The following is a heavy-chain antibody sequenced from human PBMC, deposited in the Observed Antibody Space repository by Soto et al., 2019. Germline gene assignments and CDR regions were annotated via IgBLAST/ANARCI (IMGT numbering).Heavy chain of an antibody. D-gene: IGHD3-10*01. CDR3: ATTQSSATFKTYYYDMHV. CDR2: IYPDVSET. V-gene: IGHV5-51*01. Sequence: PGESLKISCKDSGHSFTNYWIVWVRQMPGKGLEWMGTIYPDVSETRYSPSFQGQVTISADKSINTAYLQWSSLKASDTAIYYCATTQSSATFKTYYYDMHVWGQGTTVTVSS. CDR1: GHSFTNYW. J-gene: IGHJ6*02.